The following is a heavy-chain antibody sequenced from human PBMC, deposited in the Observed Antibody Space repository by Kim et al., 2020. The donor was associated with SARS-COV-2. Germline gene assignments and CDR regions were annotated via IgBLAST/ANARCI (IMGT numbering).Heavy chain of an antibody. D-gene: IGHD3-10*01. CDR3: ARADFFGSGAYAPLDY. J-gene: IGHJ4*02. V-gene: IGHV4-34*01. Sequence: SETLSLTCGVYGGSLSGYYWSWIRQPPGKGLDWIGETSHSGSTNYDPSLKSRLTISVDTSKNQFSLKLSSVTAADTAVYYCARADFFGSGAYAPLDYWGQGTLVTVSS. CDR2: TSHSGST. CDR1: GGSLSGYY.